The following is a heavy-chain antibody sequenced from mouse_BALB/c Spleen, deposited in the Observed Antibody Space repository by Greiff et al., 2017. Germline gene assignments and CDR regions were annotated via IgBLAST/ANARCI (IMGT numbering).Heavy chain of an antibody. J-gene: IGHJ4*01. D-gene: IGHD2-4*01. Sequence: VKLMESGPGILQPSQTLSLTCSFSGFSLSTSGMSVGWIRQPSGKGLEWLAHIWWNDDKYYNPALKSRLTISKDTSNNQVFLKIASVVTADTATYYCARTLYDYDGDYYAMDYWGQGTSVTVSS. CDR1: GFSLSTSGMS. CDR2: IWWNDDK. CDR3: ARTLYDYDGDYYAMDY. V-gene: IGHV8-8*01.